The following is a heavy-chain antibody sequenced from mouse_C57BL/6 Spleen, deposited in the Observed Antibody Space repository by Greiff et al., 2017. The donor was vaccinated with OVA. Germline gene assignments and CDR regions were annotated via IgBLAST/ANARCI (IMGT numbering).Heavy chain of an antibody. J-gene: IGHJ4*01. Sequence: VQLQQPGAELVMPGASVKLSCKASGYTFTSYWMHWVKQRPGQGLEWIGEIDPSDSYTNYNQKFKGKSTLTVDKSSSTAYMQLSSLTSEDSAVYYCARSREELYAMDYWGQGTSVTVSS. V-gene: IGHV1-69*01. CDR1: GYTFTSYW. CDR3: ARSREELYAMDY. CDR2: IDPSDSYT.